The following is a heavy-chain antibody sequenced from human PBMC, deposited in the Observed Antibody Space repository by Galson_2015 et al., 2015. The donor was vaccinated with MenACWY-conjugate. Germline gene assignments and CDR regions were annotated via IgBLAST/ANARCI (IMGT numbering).Heavy chain of an antibody. CDR1: GLNVSSNY. CDR3: ARSHWGQYYFDY. D-gene: IGHD7-27*01. J-gene: IGHJ4*02. Sequence: SLRLSCAASGLNVSSNYMSWVRQAPGKGLEWVSVIYRSGSTYYTGSVKGRFTISRDNSKNTLYLQMNSLRAEDTAVYYCARSHWGQYYFDYWGQGTLVTVSS. CDR2: IYRSGST. V-gene: IGHV3-53*01.